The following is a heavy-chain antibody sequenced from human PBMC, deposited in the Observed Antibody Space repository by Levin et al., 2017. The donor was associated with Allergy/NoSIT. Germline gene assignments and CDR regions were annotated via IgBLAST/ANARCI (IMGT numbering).Heavy chain of an antibody. V-gene: IGHV4-59*01. CDR2: VYYNGNT. CDR3: ARTRPFASGWYGEPAKYYFDY. Sequence: SETLSLTCTVSGGSISTYYWSWIRQPPGKGLEWIGFVYYNGNTNYNPSLKSRVTISVDTSKNQFSLELNSVTAADTAVYFCARTRPFASGWYGEPAKYYFDYWGQGTLVTVSS. J-gene: IGHJ4*02. CDR1: GGSISTYY. D-gene: IGHD6-19*01.